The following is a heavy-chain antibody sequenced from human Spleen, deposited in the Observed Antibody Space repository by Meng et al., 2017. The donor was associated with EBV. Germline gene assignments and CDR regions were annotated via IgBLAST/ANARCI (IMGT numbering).Heavy chain of an antibody. CDR2: ISNSGTTI. Sequence: VQLVQSGGVLVKPGGSLRLSCAASGFIFSDSYMSWIRHTPGRGLEWISYISNSGTTIKYADSVKGRFTISRDNAKNSLYLQMNSLRADDTAVYYCARGTGRWTFDYWGQGTLVTVSS. CDR1: GFIFSDSY. J-gene: IGHJ4*02. CDR3: ARGTGRWTFDY. D-gene: IGHD3/OR15-3a*01. V-gene: IGHV3-11*01.